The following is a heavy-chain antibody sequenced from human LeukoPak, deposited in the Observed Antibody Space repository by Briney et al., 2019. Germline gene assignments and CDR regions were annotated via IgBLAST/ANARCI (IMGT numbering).Heavy chain of an antibody. Sequence: PGRSLRLSCAASGFTFSSYGMHWVRQAPGKGLEWVAVISYDGSNKYYADSVKGRFTISRDNSKNTLYLQMNSLRAEDTAVYYCARVRWVRGVILNGMDVWGKGTTVTVSS. CDR1: GFTFSSYG. CDR2: ISYDGSNK. CDR3: ARVRWVRGVILNGMDV. J-gene: IGHJ6*04. D-gene: IGHD3-10*01. V-gene: IGHV3-30*03.